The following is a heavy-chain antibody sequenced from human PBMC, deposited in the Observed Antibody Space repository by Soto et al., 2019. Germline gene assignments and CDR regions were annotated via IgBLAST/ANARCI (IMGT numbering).Heavy chain of an antibody. V-gene: IGHV3-30*04. CDR1: GFTFSNYA. CDR3: ARGDREDTAVVIGVRPGEYGVDV. CDR2: ISYNGGNR. D-gene: IGHD2-15*01. J-gene: IGHJ6*02. Sequence: QAQLVESGGGVVQPGRSLRLSCAASGFTFSNYAMHWVRQAPGKGLECVAVISYNGGNRFYRDYVKGRFTISRDNSKNTVHLQIASLRYEDAAVYYCARGDREDTAVVIGVRPGEYGVDVWGQGTTVTVSS.